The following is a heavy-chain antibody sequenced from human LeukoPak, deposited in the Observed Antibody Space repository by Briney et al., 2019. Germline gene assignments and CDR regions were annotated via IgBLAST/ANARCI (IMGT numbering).Heavy chain of an antibody. D-gene: IGHD3-22*01. CDR2: IYYSGST. Sequence: SETLSLTCTVSGGSISSSSYYWGWIRQPPGKGLEGIGSIYYSGSTYYNPSLKSRVTISVDTSKNQFSLKLSSVTAADTAVYYCARGYYDSSGYYDYYFDYWGQGTLVTVSS. CDR3: ARGYYDSSGYYDYYFDY. V-gene: IGHV4-39*07. CDR1: GGSISSSSYY. J-gene: IGHJ4*02.